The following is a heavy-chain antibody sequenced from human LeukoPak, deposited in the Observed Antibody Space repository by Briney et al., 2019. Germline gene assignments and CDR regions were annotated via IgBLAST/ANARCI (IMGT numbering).Heavy chain of an antibody. V-gene: IGHV3-33*01. CDR3: ARDFGGDGYNS. CDR1: GFTFSDYG. J-gene: IGHJ4*02. CDR2: IWFDESNK. Sequence: AGGSLRLSYVASGFTFSDYGMHWVRQAPGKGLEWVAVIWFDESNKYYADSVKGRFTISRDNSKNTLYLQMNSLRVEDTAVYYCARDFGGDGYNSWGQGTLVTVSS. D-gene: IGHD5-24*01.